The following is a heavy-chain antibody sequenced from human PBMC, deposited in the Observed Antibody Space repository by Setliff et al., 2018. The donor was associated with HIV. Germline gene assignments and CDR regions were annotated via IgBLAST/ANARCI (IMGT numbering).Heavy chain of an antibody. D-gene: IGHD1-26*01. CDR1: GGSFSGYY. J-gene: IGHJ4*02. CDR3: AGGPGTTSIDY. V-gene: IGHV4-34*01. CDR2: INHSGST. Sequence: LSLTCAVYGGSFSGYYWSWIRQPPGKGLEWIGEINHSGSTNYNMSLWSRVTISLDASRNQFSLELISVTAADTAVYYCAGGPGTTSIDYWAQGTLVTVS.